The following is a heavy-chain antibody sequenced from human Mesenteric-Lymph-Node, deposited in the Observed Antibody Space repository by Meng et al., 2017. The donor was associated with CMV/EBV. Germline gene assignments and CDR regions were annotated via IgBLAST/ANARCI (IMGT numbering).Heavy chain of an antibody. J-gene: IGHJ4*02. V-gene: IGHV3-23*01. CDR2: ISGSGGST. D-gene: IGHD2-2*01. CDR1: GFTFSSYA. Sequence: SCAASGFTFSSYAMSWVRQAPGKGLEWVSAISGSGGSTYYADSVKGRFTISRDNSKNTLYLQMNSLRAEDTAVYYCAKADIVVVPAAIEGWGQGTLVTVSS. CDR3: AKADIVVVPAAIEG.